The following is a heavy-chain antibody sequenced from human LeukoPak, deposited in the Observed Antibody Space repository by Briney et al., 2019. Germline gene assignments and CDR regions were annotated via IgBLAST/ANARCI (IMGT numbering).Heavy chain of an antibody. V-gene: IGHV3-15*01. CDR1: GFTFSSSA. Sequence: GGSLRLSCAASGFTFSSSAMSWVRQAPGKGLEWVGRIKSKTDGGTTDYAAPVKGRFTISRDDSKNTLYLQMNSLKTEDTAVYYCTTDTVYYDSSGYYSYYFDYWGQGTLVTVSS. CDR2: IKSKTDGGTT. D-gene: IGHD3-22*01. J-gene: IGHJ4*02. CDR3: TTDTVYYDSSGYYSYYFDY.